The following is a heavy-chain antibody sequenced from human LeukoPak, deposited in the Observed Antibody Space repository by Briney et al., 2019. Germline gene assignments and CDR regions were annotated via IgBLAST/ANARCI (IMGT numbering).Heavy chain of an antibody. V-gene: IGHV3-9*01. D-gene: IGHD1-20*01. CDR2: ISWNSGSM. Sequence: SGISWNSGSMGYADSVKGRFTISRDNAKNSLYLQMNSLRAEDTALYYCAKDSGYNWNYFDYWGQGTLVTVSS. J-gene: IGHJ4*02. CDR3: AKDSGYNWNYFDY.